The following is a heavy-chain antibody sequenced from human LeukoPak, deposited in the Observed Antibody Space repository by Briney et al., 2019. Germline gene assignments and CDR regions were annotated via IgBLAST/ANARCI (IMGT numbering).Heavy chain of an antibody. D-gene: IGHD2-2*01. Sequence: SVTVSFKSSVGTCSSYTFNWVCQAPGQGLEWMGMSIPILGIANYSHKFQGRVTITEYTSTSTAFIELSSLRSEDTALYYWGRGGIIVAVKDHWFDPWGQGTLVTVSS. J-gene: IGHJ5*02. V-gene: IGHV1-69*02. CDR2: SIPILGIA. CDR1: VGTCSSYT. CDR3: GRGGIIVAVKDHWFDP.